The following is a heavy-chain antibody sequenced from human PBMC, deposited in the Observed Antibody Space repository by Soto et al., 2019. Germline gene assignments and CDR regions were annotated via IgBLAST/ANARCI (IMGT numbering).Heavy chain of an antibody. CDR2: IYYSGST. V-gene: IGHV4-59*01. D-gene: IGHD3-3*01. J-gene: IGHJ5*02. CDR1: GGSISSYD. Sequence: SETLSLTCTVSGGSISSYDLSWIRQPPGKGLEWIGYIYYSGSTNYNPSLKSRVTISVDTSKNQFSLKLSSVTAADTAVYYCARGERTIFGVVSGWFDPWGQGTRVTVSS. CDR3: ARGERTIFGVVSGWFDP.